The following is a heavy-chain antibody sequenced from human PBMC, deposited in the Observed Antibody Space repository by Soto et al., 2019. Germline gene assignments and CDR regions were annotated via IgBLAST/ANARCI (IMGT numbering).Heavy chain of an antibody. D-gene: IGHD6-6*01. V-gene: IGHV4-31*03. Sequence: PSETLSLTCTVSGGSISSGGYYWSWIRQHPGKGLEWIGYIYYSGSTYYNPSLKSRVTISVDTSKNQFSLKLSSVTAADTAVYYCAREVGEVDYSSSSDAFDIWGQGTMVTVSS. CDR3: AREVGEVDYSSSSDAFDI. CDR1: GGSISSGGYY. J-gene: IGHJ3*02. CDR2: IYYSGST.